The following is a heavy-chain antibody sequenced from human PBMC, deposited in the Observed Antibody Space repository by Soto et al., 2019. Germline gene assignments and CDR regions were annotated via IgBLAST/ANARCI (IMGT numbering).Heavy chain of an antibody. Sequence: NPSETLSLTCSVSGGSINTYYWSWVRQPPGKGLEWIGFISYSGTTNFNPSLKSRVTMSIDTSKKQFSMKLNSVTPADTAVYYCARDHRYCSSTSCPGGMDVWGQGTTVTVPS. CDR1: GGSINTYY. D-gene: IGHD2-2*01. CDR3: ARDHRYCSSTSCPGGMDV. V-gene: IGHV4-59*01. J-gene: IGHJ6*02. CDR2: ISYSGTT.